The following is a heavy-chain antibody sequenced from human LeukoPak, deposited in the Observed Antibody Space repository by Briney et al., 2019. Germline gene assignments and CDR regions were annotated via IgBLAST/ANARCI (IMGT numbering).Heavy chain of an antibody. J-gene: IGHJ4*02. D-gene: IGHD6-13*01. V-gene: IGHV3-30*18. CDR3: AKDVRAAAGANNYFDN. Sequence: GGSLRLSCAASGFTFSSYGMHWVRQAPGKGREGGAVISYEGSNKYYADSVKGRFTISRDNPKNTLYLQMNSLRAEDTAVYYCAKDVRAAAGANNYFDNWGQGTLVTVSS. CDR2: ISYEGSNK. CDR1: GFTFSSYG.